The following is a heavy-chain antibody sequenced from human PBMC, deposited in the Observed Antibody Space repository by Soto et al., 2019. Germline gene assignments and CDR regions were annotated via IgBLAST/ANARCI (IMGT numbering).Heavy chain of an antibody. J-gene: IGHJ4*02. CDR1: GGTCSIYR. D-gene: IGHD6-13*01. CDR2: IVPIYRTA. CDR3: VRDSGAKLSSS. Sequence: SVKVSCKASGGTCSIYRINCVLQSPGQWLDWVGGIVPIYRTADYAQKFQGRVTITADESARTSYMELRSLKSQDTAVYYCVRDSGAKLSSSWGQGTLVTVS. V-gene: IGHV1-69*13.